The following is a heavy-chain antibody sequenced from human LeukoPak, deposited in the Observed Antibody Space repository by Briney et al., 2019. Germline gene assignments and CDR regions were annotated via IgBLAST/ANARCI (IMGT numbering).Heavy chain of an antibody. CDR3: ARGDYYGSGTYYKKTVDY. D-gene: IGHD3-10*01. V-gene: IGHV1-69*13. CDR2: IIPIFGTA. Sequence: ASVKVSCKASGYTFTSYGISWVRQAPGQGLEWMGGIIPIFGTANYAQKFQGRVTITADESTSTAYMELSSLRSEDTAVYYCARGDYYGSGTYYKKTVDYWGQGTLVTVSS. CDR1: GYTFTSYG. J-gene: IGHJ4*02.